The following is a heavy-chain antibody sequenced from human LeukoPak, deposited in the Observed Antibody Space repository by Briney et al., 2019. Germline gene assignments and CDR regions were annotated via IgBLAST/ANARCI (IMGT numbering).Heavy chain of an antibody. J-gene: IGHJ4*02. CDR1: GGSFSGYY. Sequence: SETLSLTCAVYGGSFSGYYWTWIRQPPGKGLEWIGYTYYSGSTNYNPSLKSRVTISVDTSKNQFSLKLSSVTAADTAVYYCARSYSLIPFDYWGQGTLVTVSS. CDR2: TYYSGST. CDR3: ARSYSLIPFDY. D-gene: IGHD2-15*01. V-gene: IGHV4-59*12.